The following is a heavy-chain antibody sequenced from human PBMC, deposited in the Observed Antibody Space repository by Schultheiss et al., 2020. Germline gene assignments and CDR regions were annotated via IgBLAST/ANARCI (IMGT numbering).Heavy chain of an antibody. V-gene: IGHV3-15*07. CDR3: ARAYDPGYSYGLAWFDP. Sequence: GGSLRLSCAASGFTFSNAWMNWVRQAPGKGLEWVGRIKSKTDGGTTDYAAPVKGRFTISRDDSKNTLYLQMNSLKTEDTAVYYCARAYDPGYSYGLAWFDPWGQGTLVTVAS. D-gene: IGHD5-18*01. J-gene: IGHJ5*02. CDR2: IKSKTDGGTT. CDR1: GFTFSNAW.